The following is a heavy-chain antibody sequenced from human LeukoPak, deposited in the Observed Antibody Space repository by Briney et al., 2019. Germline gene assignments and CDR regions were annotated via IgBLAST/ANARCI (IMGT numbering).Heavy chain of an antibody. CDR1: GASINTDGYF. CDR3: ARERGEEYSSGWYKTNFFDT. Sequence: SETLSLTCSVSGASINTDGYFWSWIRQLPGKGLEWIGYIYYSGKTYYNPSLKSRLTISVDTSKNQFSLKLSSVTAADTAVYYCARERGEEYSSGWYKTNFFDTWGQGTRVTVSS. V-gene: IGHV4-31*03. D-gene: IGHD6-19*01. J-gene: IGHJ4*02. CDR2: IYYSGKT.